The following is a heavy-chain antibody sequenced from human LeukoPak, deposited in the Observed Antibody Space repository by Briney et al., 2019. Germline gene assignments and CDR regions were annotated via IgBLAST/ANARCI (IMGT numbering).Heavy chain of an antibody. J-gene: IGHJ5*02. CDR1: GFAFSTYH. CDR2: ISSSGTYI. CDR3: ARPPTDRRQTGTKSDWFDP. Sequence: PGGSLRLSCAASGFAFSTYHMHWVRQAPGKGLEWVSSISSSGTYIYYADSVKGRFTISRDNDKNSLYLQMNSLRAEDTAVYYCARPPTDRRQTGTKSDWFDPWGQGTLVIVSS. D-gene: IGHD1-1*01. V-gene: IGHV3-21*01.